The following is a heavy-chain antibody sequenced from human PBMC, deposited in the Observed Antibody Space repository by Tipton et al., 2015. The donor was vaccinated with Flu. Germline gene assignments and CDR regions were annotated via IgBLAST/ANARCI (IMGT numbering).Heavy chain of an antibody. Sequence: TLSLTCTVSGGSISTYYWSWIRQPPGKGLEWIGFINYNGGTDYNPSLKSRVTISVDTSKNQFSLKLSSVTAADTAVYYCARGDGYNFDYWGQGTLVTVSS. CDR1: GGSISTYY. J-gene: IGHJ4*02. D-gene: IGHD5-24*01. CDR3: ARGDGYNFDY. V-gene: IGHV4-59*08. CDR2: INYNGGT.